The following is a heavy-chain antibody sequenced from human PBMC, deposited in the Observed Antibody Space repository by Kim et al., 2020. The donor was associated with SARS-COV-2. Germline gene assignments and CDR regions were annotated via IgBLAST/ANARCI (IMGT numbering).Heavy chain of an antibody. J-gene: IGHJ3*02. D-gene: IGHD6-19*01. V-gene: IGHV3-30-3*02. CDR3: AKARAGTYLDAFDI. Sequence: ADPVKVRFTISRDKSKNTLYLQMNSLRAEDTAVYYCAKARAGTYLDAFDIWGQGTMVTVSS.